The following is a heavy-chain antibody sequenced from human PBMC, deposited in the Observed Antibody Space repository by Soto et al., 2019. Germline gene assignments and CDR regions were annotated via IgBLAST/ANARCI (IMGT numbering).Heavy chain of an antibody. CDR2: ISWNSGSI. V-gene: IGHV3-9*01. D-gene: IGHD3-3*01. CDR3: AKDIGRYDFWSGTFYYYYGMDV. CDR1: GFTCDDYA. Sequence: LRLSCAASGFTCDDYAMHWVRQAPGKGLEWVSGISWNSGSIGYADSVKGRFTISRDNAKNSLYLQMNSLRAEDTALYYCAKDIGRYDFWSGTFYYYYGMDVWGQGTTVTSP. J-gene: IGHJ6*02.